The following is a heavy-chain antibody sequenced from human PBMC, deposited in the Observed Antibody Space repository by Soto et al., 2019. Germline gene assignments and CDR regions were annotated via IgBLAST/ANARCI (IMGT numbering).Heavy chain of an antibody. Sequence: ASVKVSCKSSGYTSTSYGISWVRQAPGQGLKWMGWVSAYNGNTNYAQKLQGRVTMTTDTSTSTAYMELRSLRSEETAVYYCARISPPILLVAINWFDTWGQGTMVTVSS. CDR1: GYTSTSYG. J-gene: IGHJ5*02. D-gene: IGHD2-8*01. CDR3: ARISPPILLVAINWFDT. CDR2: VSAYNGNT. V-gene: IGHV1-18*01.